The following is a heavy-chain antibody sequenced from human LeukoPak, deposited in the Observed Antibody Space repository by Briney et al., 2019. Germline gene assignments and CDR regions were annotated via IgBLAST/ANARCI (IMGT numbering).Heavy chain of an antibody. Sequence: ASVKVSCKASGYTFTSYYMHWVRQAPGQGLEWMGWINPNSGGTNYAQKFQGRVTMTRDTSISTAYMELSRLRSDDTAVYYCARAQDVLADDAFDIWGQGTMVTVSS. CDR1: GYTFTSYY. V-gene: IGHV1-2*02. J-gene: IGHJ3*02. D-gene: IGHD2-15*01. CDR2: INPNSGGT. CDR3: ARAQDVLADDAFDI.